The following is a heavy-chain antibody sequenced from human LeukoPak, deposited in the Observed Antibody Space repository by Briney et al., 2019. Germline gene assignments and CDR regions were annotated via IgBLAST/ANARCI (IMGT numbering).Heavy chain of an antibody. J-gene: IGHJ6*02. Sequence: GGSLRLSCAASGFTFSSYSMNWVRQAPGKGLEWASYISSSSSTIYYADSVKGRFTISRDNAKNSLYLQMNSLRAEDTAVYYCARVVGNEKRGYSYGPTHYYYYYGMDVWGQGTTVTVSS. CDR3: ARVVGNEKRGYSYGPTHYYYYYGMDV. CDR2: ISSSSSTI. D-gene: IGHD5-18*01. V-gene: IGHV3-48*01. CDR1: GFTFSSYS.